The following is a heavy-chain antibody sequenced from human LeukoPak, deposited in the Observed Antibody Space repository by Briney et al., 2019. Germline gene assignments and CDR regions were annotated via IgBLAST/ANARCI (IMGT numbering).Heavy chain of an antibody. Sequence: GGPLRLSCAASGFSFSSYAMHGVRQAPGKGLEWVAVISYDGRNEYYADSVKGRFTISRDISKNTLYLQMNSLRPEDTAVYYCASGGDSWSGYSYGMDVWGQGTTVTISS. CDR3: ASGGDSWSGYSYGMDV. J-gene: IGHJ6*02. D-gene: IGHD3-3*01. V-gene: IGHV3-30-3*01. CDR1: GFSFSSYA. CDR2: ISYDGRNE.